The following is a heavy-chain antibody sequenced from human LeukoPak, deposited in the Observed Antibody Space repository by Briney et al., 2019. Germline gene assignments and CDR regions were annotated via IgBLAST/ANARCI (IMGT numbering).Heavy chain of an antibody. V-gene: IGHV4-59*01. CDR1: GGSISSYY. CDR2: IYYSGST. Sequence: SETLSLTCTVSGGSISSYYWSWIRQPPGKGLEWIGYIYYSGSTNYNPSLKSRVTISVDTSKNQFSLKLSSVTAADTAVYYCASSRMTTVTRVADWYFDLWGRGTLVTVSS. J-gene: IGHJ2*01. D-gene: IGHD4-17*01. CDR3: ASSRMTTVTRVADWYFDL.